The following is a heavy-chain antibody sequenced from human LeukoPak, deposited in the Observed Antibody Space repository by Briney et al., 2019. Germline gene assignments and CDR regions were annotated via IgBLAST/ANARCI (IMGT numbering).Heavy chain of an antibody. CDR2: IYSGGNT. CDR3: ARTQLWRGILDY. CDR1: GFTFSDYY. J-gene: IGHJ4*02. D-gene: IGHD3-16*01. Sequence: PGGSLRLSCAASGFTFSDYYMSWVRQAPGKGLEWVSIIYSGGNTYYADSVKGRFTISRDNSKNTLYLQMNSLRAEHTAVYYCARTQLWRGILDYWGQGTLVTVSS. V-gene: IGHV3-53*01.